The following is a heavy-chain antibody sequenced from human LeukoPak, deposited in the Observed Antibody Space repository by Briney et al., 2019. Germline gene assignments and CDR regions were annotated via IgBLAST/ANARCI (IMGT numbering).Heavy chain of an antibody. CDR3: ASSTRYSLNWFDP. V-gene: IGHV4-34*01. D-gene: IGHD6-13*01. CDR2: INHSGST. CDR1: GGSFSGYY. Sequence: SETLSLTCAVYGGSFSGYYWSWIRQPPGKGPEWIGEINHSGSTNYNPSLKSRVTISVDTSKNQFSLKLSSVTAADTAVYYCASSTRYSLNWFDPWGQGTLVTVSS. J-gene: IGHJ5*02.